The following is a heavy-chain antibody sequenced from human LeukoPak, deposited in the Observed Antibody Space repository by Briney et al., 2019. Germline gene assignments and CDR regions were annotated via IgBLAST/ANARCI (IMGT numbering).Heavy chain of an antibody. CDR2: IYYTGST. CDR1: GASISSYY. D-gene: IGHD6-13*01. J-gene: IGHJ6*02. V-gene: IGHV4-59*01. Sequence: SETLSLTCTVSGASISSYYWSWIRQPPGKGLEWIWYIYYTGSTNYNPSLKRRVTISVDTSKNQSSMKLSSVTAADTAISYCARDFLAAAGYCMDVWGQGTTVTVSS. CDR3: ARDFLAAAGYCMDV.